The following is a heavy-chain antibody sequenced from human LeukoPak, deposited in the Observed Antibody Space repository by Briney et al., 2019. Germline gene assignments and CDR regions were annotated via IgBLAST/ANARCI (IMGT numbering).Heavy chain of an antibody. CDR3: ARGDPIISLVRGVSPHDY. CDR2: IYSGGST. D-gene: IGHD3-10*01. V-gene: IGHV3-66*01. J-gene: IGHJ4*02. Sequence: PGGSLRLSCAASGFTVSSNYMNWVRQAPGKGLEWVSVIYSGGSTYYADSVKGRFTISRDNSKNTLYLQMNSLRAEDTAVYYCARGDPIISLVRGVSPHDYWGQGTLVTVSS. CDR1: GFTVSSNY.